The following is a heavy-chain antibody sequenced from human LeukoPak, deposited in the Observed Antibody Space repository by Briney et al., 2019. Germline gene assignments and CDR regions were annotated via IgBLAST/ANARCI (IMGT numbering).Heavy chain of an antibody. CDR2: ISGSGGST. J-gene: IGHJ4*02. D-gene: IGHD5-18*01. CDR3: AKDPESYSYNYFDY. V-gene: IGHV3-23*01. CDR1: GFTFGSYA. Sequence: GGSLRLSCAASGFTFGSYAMHWVRQAPGKGLEWVSAISGSGGSTYYADSVKGRFTISRDNSKNTLYLQMNSLRTEDTAVYYCAKDPESYSYNYFDYWGQGTLVTVSS.